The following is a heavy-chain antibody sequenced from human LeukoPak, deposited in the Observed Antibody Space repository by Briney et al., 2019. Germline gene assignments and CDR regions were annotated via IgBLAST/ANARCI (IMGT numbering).Heavy chain of an antibody. D-gene: IGHD6-13*01. CDR2: IYYSVST. CDR1: GGSISSYY. CDR3: ASTSNRVGGSSWLFDY. V-gene: IGHV4-59*08. Sequence: PSETLSLTCTVSGGSISSYYWSWIRQPPGKGLEWIGYIYYSVSTNYNPSLKSRVTISVDTSKNQFSLKLSSVTAADTAVYYCASTSNRVGGSSWLFDYWGQGTLVTVSS. J-gene: IGHJ4*02.